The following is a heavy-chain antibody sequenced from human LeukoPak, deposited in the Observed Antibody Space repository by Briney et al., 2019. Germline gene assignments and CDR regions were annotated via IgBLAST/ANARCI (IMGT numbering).Heavy chain of an antibody. D-gene: IGHD6-19*01. V-gene: IGHV4-39*07. CDR3: ARATQRSSGWSGQFGGYYYMDV. CDR2: IYYSGST. CDR1: GGSISSSSYY. Sequence: KTSETLSLTCTVSGGSISSSSYYWGWIRQPPGKGLEWIGSIYYSGSTYYNPSLKSRVTISVDTSKNQFSLKLSSVTAADTAVYYCARATQRSSGWSGQFGGYYYMDVWGKGATVTVSS. J-gene: IGHJ6*03.